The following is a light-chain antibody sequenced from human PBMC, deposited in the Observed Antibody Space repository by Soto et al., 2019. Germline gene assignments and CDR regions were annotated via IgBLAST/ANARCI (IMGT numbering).Light chain of an antibody. CDR1: QSVSSN. CDR2: GAS. CDR3: QQYNNWPWT. Sequence: EIVLTQSPGTLSLSPGERGTLSCRASQSVSSNYLAWYQQKPGQAPRLLIYGASTRATSFPARFSGSGSGTDFTLTISSLQSEDFAVYYCQQYNNWPWTFGQGTKVDI. J-gene: IGKJ1*01. V-gene: IGKV3-15*01.